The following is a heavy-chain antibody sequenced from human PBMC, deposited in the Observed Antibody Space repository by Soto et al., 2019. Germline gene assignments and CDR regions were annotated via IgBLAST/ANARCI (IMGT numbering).Heavy chain of an antibody. CDR3: ARDRTPGVRYFDWLNAEGMDV. D-gene: IGHD3-9*01. J-gene: IGHJ6*02. V-gene: IGHV3-48*02. Sequence: RLSCAASGFTFSSYSMNWVRQAPGKGLEWVSYISSSSTIYYADSVKGRFTISRDNAKNSLYLQMNSLRDEDTAVYYCARDRTPGVRYFDWLNAEGMDVWGQGTTVTVSS. CDR2: ISSSSTI. CDR1: GFTFSSYS.